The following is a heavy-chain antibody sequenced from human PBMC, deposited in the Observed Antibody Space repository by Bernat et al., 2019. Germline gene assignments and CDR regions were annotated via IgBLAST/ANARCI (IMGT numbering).Heavy chain of an antibody. V-gene: IGHV1-69*06. CDR1: GGTFSSYA. Sequence: QVQLVQSGAEVKKPGSSVKVSCKASGGTFSSYAISWVRQAPGQGLEWMGGIIPIFGTANYAQKCQGRVTITADKSTSTAYMELSSLRSEDTAVYYCARDGKIEVVAATWNAFDIWGQGTMVTVSS. CDR2: IIPIFGTA. D-gene: IGHD2-15*01. CDR3: ARDGKIEVVAATWNAFDI. J-gene: IGHJ3*02.